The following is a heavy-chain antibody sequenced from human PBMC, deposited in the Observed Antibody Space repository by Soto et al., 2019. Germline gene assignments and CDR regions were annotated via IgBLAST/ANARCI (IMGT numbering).Heavy chain of an antibody. CDR2: ISYDGSNK. V-gene: IGHV3-30-3*01. CDR3: ARDTWYYDSRGYKNGMDV. J-gene: IGHJ6*02. D-gene: IGHD3-22*01. CDR1: GFTFSSYA. Sequence: PGGSLRLSCAASGFTFSSYAMHWVRQAPGKGLEWVAVISYDGSNKYYADSVKGRFTISRDNSKNTLYLQMNSLRAEDTAVYYCARDTWYYDSRGYKNGMDVWGQGTKVTVSS.